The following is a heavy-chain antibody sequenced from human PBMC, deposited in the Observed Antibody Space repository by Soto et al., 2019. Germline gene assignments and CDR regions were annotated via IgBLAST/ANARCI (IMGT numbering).Heavy chain of an antibody. V-gene: IGHV3-53*01. CDR1: GFTVSRNY. D-gene: IGHD6-19*01. J-gene: IGHJ5*02. Sequence: GGSLRLSCAASGFTVSRNYMSWVRQAPGKGLEWVSVMYSGGTTYYAASVKRRFTISTDDSKNKMYLLITSLRVEDTAVYYWVRHSSDRPLDPWGQGTLVTSPQ. CDR3: VRHSSDRPLDP. CDR2: MYSGGTT.